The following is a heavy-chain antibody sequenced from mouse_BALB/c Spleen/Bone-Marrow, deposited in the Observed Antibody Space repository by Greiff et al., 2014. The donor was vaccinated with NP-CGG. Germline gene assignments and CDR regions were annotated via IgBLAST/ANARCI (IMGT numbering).Heavy chain of an antibody. V-gene: IGHV1S81*02. CDR2: INPSNGGT. CDR1: GYTFTSYY. Sequence: QVQLQQSGAELVKPGASVKLSCKAPGYTFTSYYLYWVKQRPGQGLEWIGEINPSNGGTNFNERFKSKASLTVDKSSSTAYKQLNSLTSEDSAVYYCTRRSLLSDYYSMDYWGQGTSVTVSS. CDR3: TRRSLLSDYYSMDY. J-gene: IGHJ4*01. D-gene: IGHD2-10*01.